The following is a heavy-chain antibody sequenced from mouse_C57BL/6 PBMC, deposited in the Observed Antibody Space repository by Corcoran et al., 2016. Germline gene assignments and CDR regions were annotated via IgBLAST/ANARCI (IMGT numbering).Heavy chain of an antibody. Sequence: EVQLQQSGPVLVKPGASVTMSCKASGYTFTDYYMNWVQQSHGKSLEWIGVINPYNGGTSYNQKFKGKATLTVDKSSSTAYMELNSLTSEDSAVYYCALYDYAVDYWGQGTTLTVSS. CDR3: ALYDYAVDY. D-gene: IGHD2-4*01. CDR2: INPYNGGT. J-gene: IGHJ2*01. V-gene: IGHV1-19*01. CDR1: GYTFTDYY.